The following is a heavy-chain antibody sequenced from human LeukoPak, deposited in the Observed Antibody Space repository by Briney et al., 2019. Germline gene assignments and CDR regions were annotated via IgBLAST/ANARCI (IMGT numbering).Heavy chain of an antibody. Sequence: PGGSLRLSCAASGFTFSSNYMSWVRQAPGKGLEWVSVIYSDGRTYYADSVKGRFTISRDNAKNSLYLQMNSLRAEDTAVYYCARFGYSYGSPDYYFDYWGQGTLVTVSS. CDR2: IYSDGRT. D-gene: IGHD5-18*01. V-gene: IGHV3-53*01. J-gene: IGHJ4*02. CDR1: GFTFSSNY. CDR3: ARFGYSYGSPDYYFDY.